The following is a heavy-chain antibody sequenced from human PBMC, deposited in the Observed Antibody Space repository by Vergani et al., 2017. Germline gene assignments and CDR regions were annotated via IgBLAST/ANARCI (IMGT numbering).Heavy chain of an antibody. CDR1: GNRFTAYS. CDR3: AINYRVKQPPGGY. Sequence: QVQLVQSGAEVQRPGASVKVSCKASGNRFTAYSMHWVREAPGQGLEWVGRINLNNGDTQYAPKFQGRVTMTRDTSISTGYMELNSLRHDDTAVYYCAINYRVKQPPGGYWGQGSLVTVSS. V-gene: IGHV1-2*06. D-gene: IGHD1-14*01. J-gene: IGHJ4*02. CDR2: INLNNGDT.